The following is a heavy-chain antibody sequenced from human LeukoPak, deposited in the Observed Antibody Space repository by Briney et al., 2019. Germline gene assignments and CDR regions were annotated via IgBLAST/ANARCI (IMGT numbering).Heavy chain of an antibody. Sequence: PGGSLRLSCAASGFTFSSYAMSWVRQAPGKGLEWVSAISGSGGSTYYADSVKGRFTISRDNSKNTLYLQMNSLRAEDTAVYYCARSEMATILGFDYWGQGTLVTVSS. CDR3: ARSEMATILGFDY. J-gene: IGHJ4*02. CDR1: GFTFSSYA. V-gene: IGHV3-23*01. D-gene: IGHD5-24*01. CDR2: ISGSGGST.